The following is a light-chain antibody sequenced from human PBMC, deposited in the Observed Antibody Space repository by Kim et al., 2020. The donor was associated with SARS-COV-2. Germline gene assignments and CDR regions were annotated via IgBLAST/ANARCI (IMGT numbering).Light chain of an antibody. V-gene: IGKV1-33*01. CDR1: QDISNH. CDR3: QQYHNLPRT. J-gene: IGKJ2*01. Sequence: IQMTQSPSSLSASVGDRVTITCQASQDISNHLNWYQQRPGKVPRLLMYDASNLETGVPSRFSGSGSGTDFSFTITSLKPEDFATYYCQQYHNLPRTFGQGTKLEI. CDR2: DAS.